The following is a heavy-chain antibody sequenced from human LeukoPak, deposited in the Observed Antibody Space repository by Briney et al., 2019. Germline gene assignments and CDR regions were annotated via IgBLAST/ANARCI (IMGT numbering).Heavy chain of an antibody. CDR3: ARKTLRENSYGFHNFMDV. CDR1: VVTFYDYA. CDR2: ISGDGGST. J-gene: IGHJ6*04. V-gene: IGHV3-43*02. Sequence: GGSLRLSCAASVVTFYDYAMHWVRQAPGKGLEWVSLISGDGGSTYYADSVKGRFTISRDNSKNSLYLQMNSLRTEDTALYYCARKTLRENSYGFHNFMDVWGKGTTVTLSS. D-gene: IGHD5-18*01.